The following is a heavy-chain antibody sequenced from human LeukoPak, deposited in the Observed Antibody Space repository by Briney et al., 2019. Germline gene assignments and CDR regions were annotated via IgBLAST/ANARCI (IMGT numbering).Heavy chain of an antibody. CDR1: GYSFTSYW. Sequence: GESLKISCKGSGYSFTSYWIGWVRQMPGKGLEWMGSIYPGDSDTRYSPSFQGQVTISAAKSISTAYLQWSSLKASDTAMYYCARPYYYGSGSQKYFDYWGQGTLVTVSS. J-gene: IGHJ4*02. CDR3: ARPYYYGSGSQKYFDY. CDR2: IYPGDSDT. D-gene: IGHD3-10*01. V-gene: IGHV5-51*01.